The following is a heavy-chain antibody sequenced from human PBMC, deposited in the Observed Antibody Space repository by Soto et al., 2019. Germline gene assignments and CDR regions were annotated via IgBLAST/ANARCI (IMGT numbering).Heavy chain of an antibody. D-gene: IGHD1-1*01. CDR1: GYGFTTYG. J-gene: IGHJ4*02. V-gene: IGHV1-18*01. Sequence: QVHLVQSGAEVKKPGASVKVSCKGSGYGFTTYGITWVRQAPGQGLEWMAWISAHNGNTNYAQKLQGRVTVTRDTSTSTAYMEQRGLRSDDTAVYYCARGRYGDYWGQGALVTVSS. CDR2: ISAHNGNT. CDR3: ARGRYGDY.